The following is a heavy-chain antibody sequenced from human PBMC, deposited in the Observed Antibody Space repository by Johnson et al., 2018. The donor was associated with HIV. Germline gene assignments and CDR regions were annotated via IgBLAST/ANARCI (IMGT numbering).Heavy chain of an antibody. D-gene: IGHD4-23*01. CDR2: ISGSGGST. CDR3: ARGPSVVTLHAFDL. J-gene: IGHJ3*01. V-gene: IGHV3-23*04. CDR1: GFTFDDYG. Sequence: VQLVESGGGVVQSGRSLRLSCAASGFTFDDYGMSWVRQAPGKGLEWVSGISGSGGSTYYAASVKGRFTISRDSSKNTLYLQMNTLRADDTAVYYCARGPSVVTLHAFDLWGQGTLVTVSS.